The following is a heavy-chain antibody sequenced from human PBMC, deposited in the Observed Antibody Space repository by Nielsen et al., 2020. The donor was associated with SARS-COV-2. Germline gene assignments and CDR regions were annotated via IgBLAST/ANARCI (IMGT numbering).Heavy chain of an antibody. CDR3: ATQAEGYSHPLDY. D-gene: IGHD3-22*01. Sequence: GESLKISCAASGFTFSRHAMTWVRQAPGKGLEWVSLMSASGDRSYYADSVKGRFSISRDISKNTLYLQMNSLRGEDTAFYYCATQAEGYSHPLDYWGQGTLVTVSS. CDR2: MSASGDRS. CDR1: GFTFSRHA. J-gene: IGHJ4*02. V-gene: IGHV3-23*01.